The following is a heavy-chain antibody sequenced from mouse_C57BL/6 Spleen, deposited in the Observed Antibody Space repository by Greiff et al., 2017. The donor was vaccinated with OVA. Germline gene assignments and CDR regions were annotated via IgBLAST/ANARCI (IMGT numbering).Heavy chain of an antibody. J-gene: IGHJ1*03. CDR3: ATDYCNDGGGYFDV. V-gene: IGHV1-50*01. CDR2: IDPSDSYT. D-gene: IGHD2-12*01. Sequence: VQLQQPGAELVKPGASVKLSCKASGYTFTSYWMQWVKQRPGQGLEWIGEIDPSDSYTNYNQKFKGKATLTVDTSSSTAYMQLSSLTSEDSAVYYGATDYCNDGGGYFDVWGTGTTVTVSS. CDR1: GYTFTSYW.